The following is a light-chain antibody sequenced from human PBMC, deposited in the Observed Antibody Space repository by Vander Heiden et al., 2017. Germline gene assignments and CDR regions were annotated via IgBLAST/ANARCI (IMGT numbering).Light chain of an antibody. V-gene: IGKV3-15*01. CDR2: DAS. Sequence: EVVMTQSPATLPVSSGERATISCRASQSVSRDLAWYQQKPAQAPRLLIYDASARATGVPTRFIGAGSGTEFTLTITSLQSEDFAVYYCQQYSTRPRTFGQGTKVEIK. J-gene: IGKJ1*01. CDR3: QQYSTRPRT. CDR1: QSVSRD.